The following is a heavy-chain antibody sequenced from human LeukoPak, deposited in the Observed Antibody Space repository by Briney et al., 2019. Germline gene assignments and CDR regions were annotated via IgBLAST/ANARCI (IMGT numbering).Heavy chain of an antibody. CDR3: ARGGYYDSSGYYTIDY. CDR2: INSDGSST. J-gene: IGHJ4*02. Sequence: GGSLRLSCAASGFTFSSYWMHWVRQDPGKGRVWVSRINSDGSSTSYADSVKGRFTISRDNAKNTLYLQMNSLRAEDTAVYYCARGGYYDSSGYYTIDYWGQGTLVTVSS. D-gene: IGHD3-22*01. V-gene: IGHV3-74*01. CDR1: GFTFSSYW.